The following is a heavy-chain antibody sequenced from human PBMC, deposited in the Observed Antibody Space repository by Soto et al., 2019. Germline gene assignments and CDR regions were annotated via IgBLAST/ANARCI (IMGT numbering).Heavy chain of an antibody. Sequence: QVQLVQSGAEVKKPGASVKVSCKASGYTFTSYDINWLRQATGQGLEWMGWMNPNSGNTGYAPKFQGRVTMTRNTAISTAYMELSSRRSEDTAVYYCARGGVFFFAAPTTPFAYWGQGTLVTVSS. D-gene: IGHD3-10*01. CDR2: MNPNSGNT. J-gene: IGHJ4*02. CDR1: GYTFTSYD. V-gene: IGHV1-8*01. CDR3: ARGGVFFFAAPTTPFAY.